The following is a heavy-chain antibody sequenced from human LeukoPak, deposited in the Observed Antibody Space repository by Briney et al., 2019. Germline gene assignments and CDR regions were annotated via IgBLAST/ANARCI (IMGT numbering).Heavy chain of an antibody. V-gene: IGHV1-18*01. CDR2: ISAYNGNT. CDR3: ARDGRGYSSGWYKGDFDY. J-gene: IGHJ4*02. Sequence: ASVKVSCKASGYTFTSYGISWVRQAPGQGLEWMGWISAYNGNTNYAQKLQGRVTMTTDTSTSTAYMELRSLRSDDTAVYYCARDGRGYSSGWYKGDFDYWGQGTLVTVSS. D-gene: IGHD6-19*01. CDR1: GYTFTSYG.